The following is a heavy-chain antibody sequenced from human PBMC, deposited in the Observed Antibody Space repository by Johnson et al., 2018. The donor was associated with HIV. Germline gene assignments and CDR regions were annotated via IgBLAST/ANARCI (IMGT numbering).Heavy chain of an antibody. V-gene: IGHV3-11*04. CDR1: GFTFSDYY. J-gene: IGHJ3*02. D-gene: IGHD3-9*01. CDR2: ISSSGSTI. CDR3: ARWGPYDILTGYDSFDI. Sequence: QMQLVESGGGVVQPGRSLRLSCAASGFTFSDYYMSWIRQAPGKGLAWVSYISSSGSTIYYADSVKGRFTISRDNAKNSLYLQMNSLRAEDTDVYYCARWGPYDILTGYDSFDIWGQGTMVTVSS.